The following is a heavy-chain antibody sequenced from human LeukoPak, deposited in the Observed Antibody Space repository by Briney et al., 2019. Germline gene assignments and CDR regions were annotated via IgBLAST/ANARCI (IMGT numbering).Heavy chain of an antibody. CDR3: ARDAGGEYSSGWYNFDY. CDR1: GGSISSGGYY. D-gene: IGHD6-19*01. Sequence: SETLSLTCTVSGGSISSGGYYWSWIRQPPGKGLEWIGYIYHSGSTYYNPSLKGRVTISVDRSKNQFSLKLSSVTAADTAVYYCARDAGGEYSSGWYNFDYWGQGTLVTVSS. J-gene: IGHJ4*02. CDR2: IYHSGST. V-gene: IGHV4-30-2*01.